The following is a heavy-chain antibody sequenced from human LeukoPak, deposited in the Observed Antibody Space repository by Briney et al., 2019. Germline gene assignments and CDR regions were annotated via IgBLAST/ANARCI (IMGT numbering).Heavy chain of an antibody. CDR2: INWNGGST. CDR3: ARDLLSGRVGY. CDR1: GFTFSDYN. J-gene: IGHJ4*02. V-gene: IGHV3-20*04. D-gene: IGHD3-3*01. Sequence: PGGSLRLSCTASGFTFSDYNMSWVRQGPGKGLEWVSGINWNGGSTGYADSVKGRFTISRDNAKNSLYLQMNSLRAEDTALYYCARDLLSGRVGYWGQGTLVTVSS.